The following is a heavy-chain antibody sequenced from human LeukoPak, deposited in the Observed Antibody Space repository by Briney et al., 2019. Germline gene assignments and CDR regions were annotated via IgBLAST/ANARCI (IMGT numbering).Heavy chain of an antibody. CDR2: INPNSGGT. D-gene: IGHD3-9*01. V-gene: IGHV1-2*02. J-gene: IGHJ4*02. CDR1: GYTFTGYY. CDR3: ARPHFDWLYPPNYFDY. Sequence: ASVKVSCKASGYTFTGYYMHWVRQAPGQGLEWMGWINPNSGGTNYAQKFQGRVTMTRDTSISTAYMELSRLRSDDTAMYYCARPHFDWLYPPNYFDYWGQGTLVTVSS.